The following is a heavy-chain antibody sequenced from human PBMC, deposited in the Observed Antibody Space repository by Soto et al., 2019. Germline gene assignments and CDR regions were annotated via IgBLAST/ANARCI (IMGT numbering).Heavy chain of an antibody. CDR1: GFTFSSYA. V-gene: IGHV3-23*01. CDR2: ISGSGGST. CDR3: AKDFGQWLYLFDY. Sequence: GGSLRLSCAASGFTFSSYAMSWVRQAPGKGLERVSAISGSGGSTYYADSVKGRFTISRDNSKNTLYLQMNSLRAEDTAVYYCAKDFGQWLYLFDYWGQGTLVTVSS. D-gene: IGHD6-19*01. J-gene: IGHJ4*02.